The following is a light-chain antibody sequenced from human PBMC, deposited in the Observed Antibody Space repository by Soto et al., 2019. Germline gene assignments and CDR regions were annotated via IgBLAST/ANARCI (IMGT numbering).Light chain of an antibody. CDR2: GAS. Sequence: EIAMTQSPATLSLSRVERSTLSCMANQAISSNLAWYQQKPGQAPRLLIYGASTRATGIPDRFSGSGSGTEFTLTISSLQSEDFAVYYCQQYNNWPPITFGQGTRLEIK. V-gene: IGKV3-15*01. CDR3: QQYNNWPPIT. J-gene: IGKJ5*01. CDR1: QAISSN.